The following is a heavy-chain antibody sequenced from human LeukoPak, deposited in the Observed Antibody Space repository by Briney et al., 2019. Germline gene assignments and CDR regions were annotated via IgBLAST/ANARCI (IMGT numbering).Heavy chain of an antibody. CDR3: ARDLSLYYYDSSGYYS. V-gene: IGHV1-2*06. J-gene: IGHJ4*02. D-gene: IGHD3-22*01. CDR2: INPNSGGT. Sequence: GASVKVSCKASGYSFTGYYMHWVRQAPGQGLEWMGRINPNSGGTNYAQKFQGRVTMTRDTSISTAYMELSRLRSDDTAVYYCARDLSLYYYDSSGYYSWGQGTLVTVSS. CDR1: GYSFTGYY.